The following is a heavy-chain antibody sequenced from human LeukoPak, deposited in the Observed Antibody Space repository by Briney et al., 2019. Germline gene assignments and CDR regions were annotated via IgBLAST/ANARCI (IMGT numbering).Heavy chain of an antibody. CDR3: ARGVDSSAALDY. CDR2: IGTAGDT. CDR1: GFPFSSYD. D-gene: IGHD3-22*01. V-gene: IGHV3-13*01. J-gene: IGHJ4*02. Sequence: GGSLRLSCAASGFPFSSYDMHWVRQATGKGLEWVSVIGTAGDTYYPGSVKGRFTISRENAKNSLYLQMNSLRAGDTAVYYCARGVDSSAALDYWGQGTLVTVSS.